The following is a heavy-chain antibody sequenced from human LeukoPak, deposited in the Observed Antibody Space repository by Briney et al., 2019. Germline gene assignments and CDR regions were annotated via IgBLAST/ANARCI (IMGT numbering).Heavy chain of an antibody. Sequence: PSETLSLTCTVSGDSITSSYWSWIRQPPGKGLEWIGYVYYTGNTDYNPSLRSRVAVSLDTSKSHFTLSLRSVTAADTVVYYCARHPFSNPFDFWGRGILVTVSS. J-gene: IGHJ4*02. CDR1: GDSITSSY. CDR2: VYYTGNT. D-gene: IGHD1-14*01. CDR3: ARHPFSNPFDF. V-gene: IGHV4-59*08.